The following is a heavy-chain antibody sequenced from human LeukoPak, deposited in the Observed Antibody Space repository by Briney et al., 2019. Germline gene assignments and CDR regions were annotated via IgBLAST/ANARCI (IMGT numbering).Heavy chain of an antibody. J-gene: IGHJ4*02. V-gene: IGHV4-61*02. D-gene: IGHD2-2*01. Sequence: PSETLSLTCTVSGGSLSSGSYYWSWIRQPAGKGLEWIGRIYSSGSTNYNPSLKCRVTISLDTSKNQFSLKLSSVTAADTAVYYCARARGYCSSTSCSSNFDYWGQGTLVTVSS. CDR2: IYSSGST. CDR3: ARARGYCSSTSCSSNFDY. CDR1: GGSLSSGSYY.